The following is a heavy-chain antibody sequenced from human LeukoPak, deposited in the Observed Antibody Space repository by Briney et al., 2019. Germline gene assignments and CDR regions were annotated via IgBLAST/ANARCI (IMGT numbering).Heavy chain of an antibody. CDR1: GGSISSSSYY. J-gene: IGHJ4*02. D-gene: IGHD4-17*01. CDR2: IYYSGST. V-gene: IGHV4-39*01. Sequence: PSETLSLTCTVSGGSISSSSYYWGWIRQPPGKGLEWIGCIYYSGSTYYNPSLKSRVTISVDTSKNQFSLKLSSVTAADTAVYYCVGGSMTTVTGFDYWGQGTLVTVSS. CDR3: VGGSMTTVTGFDY.